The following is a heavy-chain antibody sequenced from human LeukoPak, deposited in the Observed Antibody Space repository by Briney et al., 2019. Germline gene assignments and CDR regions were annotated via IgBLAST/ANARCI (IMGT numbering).Heavy chain of an antibody. CDR1: GFTFSSYE. Sequence: GGSLRLSCAASGFTFSSYEMNWVRQAPGKGLEWVSYISSSGSTIYYADSVKGRFTISRDNAKNSLYLQMNSLRAEDTAVYYCARGAPHYDILTGYLVYWGQGTLVTVSS. CDR3: ARGAPHYDILTGYLVY. CDR2: ISSSGSTI. J-gene: IGHJ4*02. V-gene: IGHV3-48*03. D-gene: IGHD3-9*01.